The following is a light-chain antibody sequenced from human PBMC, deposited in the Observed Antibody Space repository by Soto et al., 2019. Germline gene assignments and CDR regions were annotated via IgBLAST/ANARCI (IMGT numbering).Light chain of an antibody. V-gene: IGLV2-14*01. CDR2: DVS. CDR1: SSDVGGYHY. CDR3: SSYTSSSTRV. Sequence: LTQPASVSGSPGQSITISCTGTSSDVGGYHYVSWYQQHPGKAPKLMIYDVSNRPSGVSNRFSGSKSGNTASLTISGLQAEDEADYYCSSYTSSSTRVFGGGTKLTVL. J-gene: IGLJ2*01.